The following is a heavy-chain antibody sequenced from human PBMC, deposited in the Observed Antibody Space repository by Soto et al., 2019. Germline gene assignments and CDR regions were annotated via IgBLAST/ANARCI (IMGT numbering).Heavy chain of an antibody. CDR2: IYYSGST. D-gene: IGHD6-13*01. CDR3: ASRSPDPSIAAAGTGYFDY. V-gene: IGHV4-59*01. Sequence: SETLSLTCTVSGGSISSYYWSWIRQPPGEGLEWIGYIYYSGSTNYNPSLKSRVTISVDTSKNQFSLKLSSVTAADTAVYYCASRSPDPSIAAAGTGYFDYWGQGTLVTVSS. J-gene: IGHJ4*02. CDR1: GGSISSYY.